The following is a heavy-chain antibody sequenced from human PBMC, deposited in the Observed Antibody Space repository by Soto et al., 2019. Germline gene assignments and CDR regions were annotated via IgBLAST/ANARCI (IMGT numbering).Heavy chain of an antibody. Sequence: SETCPSPGTVSGGSISNYFCNWIRQPAGKGLEWIGRIDNSGSTNYNPSLKSRITMSADTSRNQFSLKLNSVTAADTAVYYCARGGQDFWSGPFDYWDPGALDTVSS. CDR1: GGSISNYF. J-gene: IGHJ4*02. CDR3: ARGGQDFWSGPFDY. CDR2: IDNSGST. D-gene: IGHD3-3*01. V-gene: IGHV4-4*07.